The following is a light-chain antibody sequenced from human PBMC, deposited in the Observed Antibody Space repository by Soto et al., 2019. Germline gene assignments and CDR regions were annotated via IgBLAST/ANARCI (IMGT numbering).Light chain of an antibody. CDR2: EVN. J-gene: IGLJ2*01. Sequence: QSALTQPPSASGSPGQSVTISCTGTSSDIGLYNYVSWYQQHPGKVPKLMIYEVNKRPSGVPDRFSGSKSGNTASLTVSGLQADDEADYYCTSYAGSDHFVVFGGGTNLTVL. CDR1: SSDIGLYNY. V-gene: IGLV2-8*01. CDR3: TSYAGSDHFVV.